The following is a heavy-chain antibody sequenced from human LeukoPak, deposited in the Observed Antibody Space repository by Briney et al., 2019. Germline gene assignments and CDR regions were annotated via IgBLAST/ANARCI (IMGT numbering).Heavy chain of an antibody. J-gene: IGHJ4*02. CDR1: GGSISSGSYY. Sequence: PSQTLSLTCTVSGGSISSGSYYWSWIRQPAGKGLEWIGRIYTSGSTNYNPSLKSRVTISVDTSKKQFSLKLSSVTAADTAVYYCAGNYYGSGSYYSEDRYWGQGTLVTVSS. D-gene: IGHD3-10*01. V-gene: IGHV4-61*02. CDR3: AGNYYGSGSYYSEDRY. CDR2: IYTSGST.